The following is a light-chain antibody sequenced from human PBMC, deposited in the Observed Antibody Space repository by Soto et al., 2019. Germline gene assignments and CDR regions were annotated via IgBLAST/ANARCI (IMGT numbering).Light chain of an antibody. CDR3: CSYAGTSTSYV. CDR1: SSDVGNYNL. Sequence: QSVLTQPASVSGSPGQSITLSCTGTSSDVGNYNLVSWYQQQPGKAPKLIIYEVTKRPSGLSNRFSGSKSGNTASLTISGLQAEDEADYYCCSYAGTSTSYVFGTGTKVTVL. V-gene: IGLV2-23*02. CDR2: EVT. J-gene: IGLJ1*01.